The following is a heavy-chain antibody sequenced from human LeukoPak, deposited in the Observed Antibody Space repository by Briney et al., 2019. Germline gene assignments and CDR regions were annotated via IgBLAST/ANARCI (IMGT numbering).Heavy chain of an antibody. CDR2: IYYSGST. Sequence: SEILSLTCTVSGGSISSGGYSWSWIRQHPGKGLEWIGYIYYSGSTYYNPSLKSRVTISVDTSKNQFSLKLSSVTAADTAVYYCARAPSSSEFDYWGQGTLVTVSS. V-gene: IGHV4-31*03. CDR3: ARAPSSSEFDY. CDR1: GGSISSGGYS. D-gene: IGHD2-2*01. J-gene: IGHJ4*02.